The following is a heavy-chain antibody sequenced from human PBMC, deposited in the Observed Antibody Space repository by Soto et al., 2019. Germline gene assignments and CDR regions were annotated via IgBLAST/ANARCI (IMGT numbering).Heavy chain of an antibody. Sequence: SETLSLTCTVSGGSISSYYWSCIRQHPGKGLEWIGYIYYRGSTNCNASLKSRVTISVDASKNTFSLKLSSVTAADTAVYYCARETRDYVLDVWGQGTTVTVSS. V-gene: IGHV4-59*01. CDR2: IYYRGST. CDR1: GGSISSYY. CDR3: ARETRDYVLDV. J-gene: IGHJ6*02.